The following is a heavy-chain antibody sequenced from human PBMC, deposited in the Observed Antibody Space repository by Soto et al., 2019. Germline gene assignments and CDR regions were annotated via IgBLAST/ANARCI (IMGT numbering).Heavy chain of an antibody. V-gene: IGHV3-30*03. CDR2: LSYEGSEE. D-gene: IGHD6-19*01. CDR1: GFNFGVFG. Sequence: PGGSQRLSCAASGFNFGVFGMHWVLQAPGKGLEWLSVLSYEGSEEYYADSVRGRFTISRDNSKNTLFLQMDSLRVDDTGVYYCALTRRSSLLEVAGPGFEYWGQGTLVTVSS. CDR3: ALTRRSSLLEVAGPGFEY. J-gene: IGHJ4*02.